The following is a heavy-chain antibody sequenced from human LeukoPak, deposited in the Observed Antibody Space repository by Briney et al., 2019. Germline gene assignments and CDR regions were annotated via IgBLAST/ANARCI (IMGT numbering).Heavy chain of an antibody. CDR3: ATYYSGSGSFTTQFDH. D-gene: IGHD3-10*01. CDR2: INTHKGNT. Sequence: ASVTVSCKPSSSTFSTSGITWVRQAPGQGLEWMGWINTHKGNTYYAREFQDRVSMTTDASTTTAYMELRSLRSDDTAIYYCATYYSGSGSFTTQFDHWGQGTLVTVSS. CDR1: SSTFSTSG. V-gene: IGHV1-18*04. J-gene: IGHJ4*02.